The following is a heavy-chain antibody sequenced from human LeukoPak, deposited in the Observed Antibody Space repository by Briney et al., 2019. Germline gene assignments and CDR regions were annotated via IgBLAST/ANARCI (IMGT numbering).Heavy chain of an antibody. CDR3: ARDPNGDYIGAFDF. J-gene: IGHJ3*01. V-gene: IGHV3-23*01. D-gene: IGHD4-17*01. CDR2: ITGGGRT. Sequence: GGSLRLSCAASGFTFNNYAMMWVRQAQGQGLEWVSAITGGGRTYYADSVKGRFTISRDNSKNTLYLQMNSLRAEDTALYFCARDPNGDYIGAFDFLGQGTVVTVSS. CDR1: GFTFNNYA.